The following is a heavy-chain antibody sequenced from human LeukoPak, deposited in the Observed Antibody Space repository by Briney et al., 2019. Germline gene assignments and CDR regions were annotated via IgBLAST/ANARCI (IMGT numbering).Heavy chain of an antibody. Sequence: ASVKVSCKASGYTFTSYDINWVRQATGQGLEWMGWMNPNSGNTGYAQKFQGRVTITRNMSTSTVYMELSSLRSEDTAVYYCARDTFQNYYDSSDPYYFDYWGQGTLVTVSS. D-gene: IGHD3-22*01. V-gene: IGHV1-8*03. J-gene: IGHJ4*02. CDR1: GYTFTSYD. CDR3: ARDTFQNYYDSSDPYYFDY. CDR2: MNPNSGNT.